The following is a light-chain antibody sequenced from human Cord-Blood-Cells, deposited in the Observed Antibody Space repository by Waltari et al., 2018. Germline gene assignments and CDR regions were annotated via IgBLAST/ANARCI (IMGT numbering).Light chain of an antibody. CDR2: AAS. V-gene: IGKV1-8*01. CDR3: QQYYSYPYS. CDR1: QGISSY. Sequence: QSPSSFSASAGDRVTITCRASQGISSYLAWYQQKPGKAPKLLIYAASTLQSGVPSRFSGSGSGTDFTLTISCLQSEDFATYYCQQYYSYPYSFGQGTKLEIK. J-gene: IGKJ2*03.